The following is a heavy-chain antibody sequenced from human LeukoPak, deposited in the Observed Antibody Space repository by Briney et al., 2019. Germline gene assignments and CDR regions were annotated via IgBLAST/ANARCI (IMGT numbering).Heavy chain of an antibody. CDR1: GFTVSSNY. D-gene: IGHD3-10*01. CDR2: IYSGGST. J-gene: IGHJ4*02. Sequence: GGSLRLSCAASGFTVSSNYMSWVRQAPGKGLEWVSVIYSGGSTYYADSVKGRFTISRDNSKNTPYLQMNSLRAEDTAVYYCARDIIGSGSYYNDYWGQGTLVTVSS. V-gene: IGHV3-66*01. CDR3: ARDIIGSGSYYNDY.